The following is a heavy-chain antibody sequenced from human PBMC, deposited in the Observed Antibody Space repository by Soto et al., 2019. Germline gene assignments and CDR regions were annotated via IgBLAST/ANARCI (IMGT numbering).Heavy chain of an antibody. J-gene: IGHJ4*02. CDR1: GYTFTSYG. D-gene: IGHD2-21*02. V-gene: IGHV1-18*01. CDR3: ARSIVVVTAADY. Sequence: ASVKVSCKASGYTFTSYGISWVRQAPGQGLEWMGWISAGNGNTKYSQKFQGRVTITRDTSASTAYMELSSLGSEDTAVYYCARSIVVVTAADYWGQGTLVTVSS. CDR2: ISAGNGNT.